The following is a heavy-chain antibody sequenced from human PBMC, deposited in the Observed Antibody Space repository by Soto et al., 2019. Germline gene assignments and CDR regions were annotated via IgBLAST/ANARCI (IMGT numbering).Heavy chain of an antibody. CDR2: VSANGQGI. D-gene: IGHD3-10*01. V-gene: IGHV3-23*01. CDR3: AKDRHYPRDYFHY. J-gene: IGHJ4*02. CDR1: GFTFSSSS. Sequence: GGSLRLSCAASGFTFSSSSISWVRQAPCKGLEWVSAVSANGQGIYYADSVRGRFTISRDNSKNTVFLHMDSLSAEDTAVYYCAKDRHYPRDYFHYLGQRTLVALCS.